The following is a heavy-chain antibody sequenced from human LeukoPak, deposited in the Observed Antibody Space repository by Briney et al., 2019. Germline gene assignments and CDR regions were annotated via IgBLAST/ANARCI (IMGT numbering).Heavy chain of an antibody. CDR3: ARPYDSSGYYNDAFDI. Sequence: GESLKISCKGSGYSFTSYWIDWVRQMPGKGLEWMGIIHPGDSDTRYSPSFQGQVTISADKSISTAYLQWSSLKASDTAMYYCARPYDSSGYYNDAFDIWGQGTMVTVSS. CDR2: IHPGDSDT. CDR1: GYSFTSYW. J-gene: IGHJ3*02. D-gene: IGHD3-22*01. V-gene: IGHV5-51*01.